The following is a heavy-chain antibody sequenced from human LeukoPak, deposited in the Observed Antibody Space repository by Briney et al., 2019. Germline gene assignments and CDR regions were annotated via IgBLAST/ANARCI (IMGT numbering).Heavy chain of an antibody. Sequence: PGKSLRLSCAASGFTFNNYGMHWVRQAPGKGLEWVAVILYDGRNKHYPDSVKGRFTISRDISTDTQWLQMDSLRTEDTAVYYCAKGPLRGTAAAIDYWGQGTLVTVSS. J-gene: IGHJ4*02. CDR2: ILYDGRNK. CDR1: GFTFNNYG. CDR3: AKGPLRGTAAAIDY. V-gene: IGHV3-30*18. D-gene: IGHD2-2*01.